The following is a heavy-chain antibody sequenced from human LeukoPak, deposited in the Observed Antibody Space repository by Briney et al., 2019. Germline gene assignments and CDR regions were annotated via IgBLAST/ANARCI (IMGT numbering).Heavy chain of an antibody. J-gene: IGHJ3*02. CDR3: ARGRKWLPRGAFDI. CDR1: GGSISSSNYY. Sequence: SETLSLTCTVSGGSISSSNYYWGWIRQPPGKGLEWIGSIYYSGGTYYNLSLKSRVTISVDTSKNQFSLKLSSVPAADTAVYYCARGRKWLPRGAFDIWGQGTMVTVSS. D-gene: IGHD6-19*01. CDR2: IYYSGGT. V-gene: IGHV4-39*07.